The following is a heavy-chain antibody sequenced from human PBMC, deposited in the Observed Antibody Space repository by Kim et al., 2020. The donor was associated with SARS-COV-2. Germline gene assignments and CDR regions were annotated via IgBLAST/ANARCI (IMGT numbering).Heavy chain of an antibody. D-gene: IGHD2-2*01. CDR1: GFTFGDYA. J-gene: IGHJ3*02. CDR3: VRPYCSTSSCYSVAFDI. V-gene: IGHV3-9*01. CDR2: ISWNSGRT. Sequence: GGSLRLSCAASGFTFGDYAMHWVRQGPGKGLEWVSGISWNSGRTGYADSVKGRFTISRDNANLYLQMNSLRAEETALYFCVRPYCSTSSCYSVAFDIWGQGTMATVSS.